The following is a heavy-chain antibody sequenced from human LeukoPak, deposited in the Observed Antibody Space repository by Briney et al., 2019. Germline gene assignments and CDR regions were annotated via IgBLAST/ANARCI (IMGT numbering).Heavy chain of an antibody. V-gene: IGHV3-23*01. D-gene: IGHD4-17*01. CDR1: GFTFSSYA. J-gene: IGHJ4*02. CDR2: ISGSGTST. CDR3: AKRYGDSEGN. Sequence: GGSLRPSCAASGFTFSSYAMSWGRQAPGKGLEWVSAISGSGTSTYYAGSVKGRFTISRDNSKNTLYLQMNFLRAEDTAVYYCAKRYGDSEGNWGQGTLVTVSS.